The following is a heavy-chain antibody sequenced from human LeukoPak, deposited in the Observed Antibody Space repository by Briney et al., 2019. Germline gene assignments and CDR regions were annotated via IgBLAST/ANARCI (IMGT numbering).Heavy chain of an antibody. V-gene: IGHV4-38-2*01. CDR3: ARRDYGDYPFDY. CDR2: IYHSGST. Sequence: SETLSLTCAVSGYSISSGYYWGWIRQPPGKGREWIGSIYHSGSTYYNPSLKSRVTISVDTSKNQFSLKLSSVTAADTAVYYCARRDYGDYPFDYWGQGTLVTVSS. D-gene: IGHD4-17*01. CDR1: GYSISSGYY. J-gene: IGHJ4*02.